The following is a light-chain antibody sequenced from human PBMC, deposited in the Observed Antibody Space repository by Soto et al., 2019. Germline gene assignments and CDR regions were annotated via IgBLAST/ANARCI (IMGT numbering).Light chain of an antibody. CDR2: KAS. CDR3: QQYKSYST. V-gene: IGKV1-5*03. J-gene: IGKJ2*01. Sequence: IQMTQSPSTLSASVGGRVTSTCRASQSISSWLAWYQQKPGKAPKLLIYKASTLKSGLPSRFSGSGSGTEFTLTISSLQPDDFATYYCQQYKSYSTFGQGTKVDIK. CDR1: QSISSW.